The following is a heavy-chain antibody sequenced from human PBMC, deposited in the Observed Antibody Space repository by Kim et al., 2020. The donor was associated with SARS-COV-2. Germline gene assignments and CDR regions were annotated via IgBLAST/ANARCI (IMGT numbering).Heavy chain of an antibody. J-gene: IGHJ4*02. D-gene: IGHD3-10*01. CDR1: GFTFSSYA. Sequence: GGSLRLSCAASGFTFSSYAMHWVRQAPGKGLEWVAVISYDGSNKYYADSVKGRFTISRDNSKNTLYLQMSSLRAEDTAVYYCARGGVYYGSGSYYNPDYWGQGTLVTVSS. CDR3: ARGGVYYGSGSYYNPDY. V-gene: IGHV3-30*04. CDR2: ISYDGSNK.